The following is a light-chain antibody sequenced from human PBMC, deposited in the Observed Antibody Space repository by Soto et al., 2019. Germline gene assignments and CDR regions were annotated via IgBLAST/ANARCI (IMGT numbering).Light chain of an antibody. J-gene: IGKJ2*01. CDR2: DAS. V-gene: IGKV1-5*01. CDR1: QSIDDW. CDR3: QHYNSYSYT. Sequence: DIQMTQSPSTLSASVGDRVTITCRASQSIDDWLAWYQQKPGEAPKLLIYDASTLESGVPSRFNGSGSGTEFTLTISSLQPDDFATYYCQHYNSYSYTFGPGTKLEIK.